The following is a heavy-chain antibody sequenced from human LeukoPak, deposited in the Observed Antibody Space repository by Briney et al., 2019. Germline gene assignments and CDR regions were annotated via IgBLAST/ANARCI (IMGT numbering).Heavy chain of an antibody. J-gene: IGHJ5*02. D-gene: IGHD3-22*01. CDR1: GYTFNSYG. CDR2: ISAYNGNT. CDR3: ARGPAYYYDRRGPWFDP. V-gene: IGHV1-18*01. Sequence: ASVKVSCKASGYTFNSYGFSWVRQAPGQGLEWMGWISAYNGNTNYAQKLQGRVTMTTDTSTSTAYMELRSLRSDDTAVYYCARGPAYYYDRRGPWFDPWGQGTLVTVSS.